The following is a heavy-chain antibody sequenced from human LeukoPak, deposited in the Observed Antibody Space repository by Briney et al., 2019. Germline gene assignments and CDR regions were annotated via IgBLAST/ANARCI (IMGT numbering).Heavy chain of an antibody. D-gene: IGHD3-3*01. J-gene: IGHJ5*02. CDR3: ARELAITIFGVVILQGGWFDP. CDR1: GGSFSGYY. Sequence: PSETLSLTCAVYGGSFSGYYWSWIRQPPGKGLEWIGEINHSGSTNYNPSLKSRVTISVDTSKNRFSLKLSSVTAADTAVYYCARELAITIFGVVILQGGWFDPWGQGTLVTVSS. CDR2: INHSGST. V-gene: IGHV4-34*01.